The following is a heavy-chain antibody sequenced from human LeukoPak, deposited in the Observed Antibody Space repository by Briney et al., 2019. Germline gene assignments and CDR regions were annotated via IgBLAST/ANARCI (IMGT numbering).Heavy chain of an antibody. J-gene: IGHJ4*02. CDR1: GFAFSSYG. CDR2: IRYDGSNK. Sequence: GGSLRLSCAASGFAFSSYGMHWVRQAPGKGLEWVAFIRYDGSNKYYADSVKGRFTISRDNSKNTLYLQMNSLRAEDTAVYYCAKFQYNWNDVLDYWGQGTLVTVSS. D-gene: IGHD1-1*01. CDR3: AKFQYNWNDVLDY. V-gene: IGHV3-30*02.